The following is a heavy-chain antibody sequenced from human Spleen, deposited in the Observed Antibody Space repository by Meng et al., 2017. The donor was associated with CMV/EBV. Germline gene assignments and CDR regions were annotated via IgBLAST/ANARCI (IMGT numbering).Heavy chain of an antibody. V-gene: IGHV4-34*01. CDR2: INNSEYT. J-gene: IGHJ3*02. CDR1: GGSFSTHY. Sequence: GSLRLSCTVYGGSFSTHYWGWIRQPPGKGLEWIGDINNSEYTNSNPSLKSRVTMSVDASKTHFSLSLSSVTTADTAFYYCARSNAFDILGQGTMVTVSS. D-gene: IGHD6-6*01. CDR3: ARSNAFDI.